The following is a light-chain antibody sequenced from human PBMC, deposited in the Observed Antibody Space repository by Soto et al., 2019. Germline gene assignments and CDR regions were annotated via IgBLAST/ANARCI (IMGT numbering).Light chain of an antibody. J-gene: IGKJ1*01. CDR1: QSISSY. CDR2: AAS. CDR3: QQSYRTPLA. V-gene: IGKV1-39*01. Sequence: DIQMTQSPYSLSASVGDRVTITCRASQSISSYLNWYQQKPGKAPKLLIYAASSLQSGVPSRFSGSGSGTDFTLTISSLQPEDFATYYCQQSYRTPLAFGQGTKVEIK.